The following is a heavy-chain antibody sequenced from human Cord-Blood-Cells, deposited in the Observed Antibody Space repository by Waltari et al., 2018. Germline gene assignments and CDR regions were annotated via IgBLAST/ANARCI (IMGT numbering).Heavy chain of an antibody. J-gene: IGHJ4*02. CDR3: ATGGYDY. CDR1: GYSISSGYY. Sequence: QVQLQESGPGLVKPSETLSLTCTVSGYSISSGYYWGWIRQPPGKGLEWIGSIDHSGSTYSNPSLKSRGTISVDTSKNQFSLKLSSVTAADTAVYYCATGGYDYWGQGTLVTVSS. CDR2: IDHSGST. V-gene: IGHV4-38-2*02. D-gene: IGHD2-8*02.